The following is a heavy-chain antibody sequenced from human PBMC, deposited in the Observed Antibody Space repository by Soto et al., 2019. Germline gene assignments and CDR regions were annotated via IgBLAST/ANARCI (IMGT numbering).Heavy chain of an antibody. CDR1: GFSLSTSGVG. D-gene: IGHD3-9*01. CDR2: IYWDDDK. CDR3: AHRASIFHAFDI. Sequence: QITLKESGPPLVKPTQTLTLTCTFSGFSLSTSGVGVGWIRQPPGKALEWLALIYWDDDKRYSPSLKSRLTIPKDTSKTQVFLTMTNLDPVDTATYYCAHRASIFHAFDIWGQGTMVTVSS. V-gene: IGHV2-5*02. J-gene: IGHJ3*02.